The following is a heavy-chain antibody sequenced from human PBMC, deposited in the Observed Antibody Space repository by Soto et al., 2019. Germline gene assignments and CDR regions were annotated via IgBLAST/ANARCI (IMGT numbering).Heavy chain of an antibody. D-gene: IGHD3-22*01. V-gene: IGHV3-48*02. Sequence: PGGSLRLSCAASGFNFSSYSMNWVRQAPGKGLEWVSYISSSSSTIYYADSVKGRFTISRDNAKNSLYLQMNSLRDEDTAVYYCASYSSLYYDSSGYYHRPYYYYGMDVWGQGTTVTVSS. CDR3: ASYSSLYYDSSGYYHRPYYYYGMDV. J-gene: IGHJ6*02. CDR1: GFNFSSYS. CDR2: ISSSSSTI.